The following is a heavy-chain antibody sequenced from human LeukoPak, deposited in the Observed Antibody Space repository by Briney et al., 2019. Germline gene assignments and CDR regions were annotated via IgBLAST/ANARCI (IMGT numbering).Heavy chain of an antibody. V-gene: IGHV3-23*01. Sequence: GGTLRLSCAASGFSFSSYGMTWVRQAPGKGLEWVSTITGSGVSTYYADSVKGRFTISRDNSKNMQYLQINSLRAEDTAVYYCARRGMVTAVFDYWGQGTLVTVSS. CDR3: ARRGMVTAVFDY. D-gene: IGHD2-21*02. CDR2: ITGSGVST. J-gene: IGHJ4*02. CDR1: GFSFSSYG.